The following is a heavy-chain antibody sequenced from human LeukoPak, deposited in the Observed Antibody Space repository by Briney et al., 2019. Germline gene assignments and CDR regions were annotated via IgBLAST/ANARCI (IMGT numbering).Heavy chain of an antibody. CDR1: GYSISSGYY. CDR2: IYRTGST. D-gene: IGHD1-1*01. V-gene: IGHV4-38-2*02. CDR3: ARAGTTGYAFDI. J-gene: IGHJ3*02. Sequence: PSETLSLTCTVSGYSISSGYYWGWIRQPPGKGLEWIGTIYRTGSTYYNPSLKSRVTISVDTSKNQFSLKLSSVTAADTAVYYCARAGTTGYAFDIWGQGTMVTVSS.